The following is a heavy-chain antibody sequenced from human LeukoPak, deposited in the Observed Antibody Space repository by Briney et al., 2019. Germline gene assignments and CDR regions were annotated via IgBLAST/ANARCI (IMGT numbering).Heavy chain of an antibody. D-gene: IGHD2-2*01. Sequence: SETLSLTCTVSGGSISSSSYYWGWIRQPPGKGLEWIGSIYYSGSTYYNPSLKSRVTISVDTSKNQFSLKLSSVTAADTAVYYCARRRYCSSTSCSPAFDIWGQGTMVTVSS. V-gene: IGHV4-39*01. J-gene: IGHJ3*02. CDR3: ARRRYCSSTSCSPAFDI. CDR1: GGSISSSSYY. CDR2: IYYSGST.